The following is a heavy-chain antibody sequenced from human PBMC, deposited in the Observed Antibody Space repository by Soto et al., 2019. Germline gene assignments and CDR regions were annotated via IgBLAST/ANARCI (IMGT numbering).Heavy chain of an antibody. Sequence: ASVKVSCKASGGTFSSYTISWVRQAPGQGLEWMGRIIPILGIANYAQKFQGRVTITADKSTSTAYMELSSLRSEDTAVYYCATLYGDENYYYYYMDVWGKGTTVTVSS. V-gene: IGHV1-69*02. J-gene: IGHJ6*03. CDR3: ATLYGDENYYYYYMDV. CDR1: GGTFSSYT. CDR2: IIPILGIA. D-gene: IGHD4-17*01.